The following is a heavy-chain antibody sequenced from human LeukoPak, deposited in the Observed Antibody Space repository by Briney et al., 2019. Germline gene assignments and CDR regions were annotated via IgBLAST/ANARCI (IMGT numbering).Heavy chain of an antibody. CDR3: ARSTYSSGPVDY. D-gene: IGHD6-19*01. CDR2: IYHSGST. V-gene: IGHV4-38-2*02. Sequence: SETLSLTCTVSGYSISSAYNWGWIRQPPGKGLEWIGTIYHSGSTYYNPSLKSRVTRSVDTSKNQCSLKLSSVTAADTAVYYCARSTYSSGPVDYWGQGTLVTVSS. CDR1: GYSISSAYN. J-gene: IGHJ4*02.